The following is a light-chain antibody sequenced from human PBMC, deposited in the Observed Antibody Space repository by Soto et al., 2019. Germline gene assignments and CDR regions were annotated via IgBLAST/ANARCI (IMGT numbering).Light chain of an antibody. CDR2: DAS. V-gene: IGKV3-11*01. Sequence: EIVLTQSPATLSLSPGERATLSCRASQSISSYLAWYQQKPDQAPRLLIYDASNRATGIPARFSGSGSGTDFTLTISSLEHEDFALYYCHQRSTRPFTFGPGNKVDIK. CDR3: HQRSTRPFT. CDR1: QSISSY. J-gene: IGKJ3*01.